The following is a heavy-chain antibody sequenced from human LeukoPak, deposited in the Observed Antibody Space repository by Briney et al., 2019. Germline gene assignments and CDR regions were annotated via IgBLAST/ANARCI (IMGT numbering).Heavy chain of an antibody. CDR2: IKQDGSEK. J-gene: IGHJ3*02. CDR3: ARDEAAADPSIGAFDI. V-gene: IGHV3-7*03. D-gene: IGHD6-13*01. Sequence: PGGSLRLSCAASGFTFSSYWMSWVRQAPGKGLEWVANIKQDGSEKYYVDSVKGRLTISRDNAKNSLYLQMNSLRAEDTAVYYCARDEAAADPSIGAFDIWGQGTMVTVSS. CDR1: GFTFSSYW.